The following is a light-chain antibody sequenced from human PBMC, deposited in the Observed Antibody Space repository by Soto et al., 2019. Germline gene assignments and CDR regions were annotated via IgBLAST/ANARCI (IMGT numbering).Light chain of an antibody. Sequence: DIQITQKPASLSSWFLDRVTLTCRASQSVDNYLKWYQQKPGKAPGLLIYAASTLQSGVPSRFSASGSGTDFTLTISSLQPQDFATYYCQQDLRPPLTFGPGTKVDIK. CDR2: AAS. CDR1: QSVDNY. V-gene: IGKV1-39*01. J-gene: IGKJ3*01. CDR3: QQDLRPPLT.